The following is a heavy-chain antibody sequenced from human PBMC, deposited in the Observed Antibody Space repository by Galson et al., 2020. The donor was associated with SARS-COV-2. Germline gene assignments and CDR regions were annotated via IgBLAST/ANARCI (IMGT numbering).Heavy chain of an antibody. CDR2: IYYRGHT. V-gene: IGHV4-31*03. D-gene: IGHD3-9*01. CDR3: ARDSGYGFDSPLLVWGNFDL. J-gene: IGHJ2*01. CDR1: GGSISRSGSF. Sequence: SETLSLTCTVSGGSISRSGSFWSWVRHHPGKGLEWIGYIYYRGHTYYNPSLEGRLTISVDTSKNQFSLMLTSVTAADTAVYYCARDSGYGFDSPLLVWGNFDLWGRGTLVTVSS.